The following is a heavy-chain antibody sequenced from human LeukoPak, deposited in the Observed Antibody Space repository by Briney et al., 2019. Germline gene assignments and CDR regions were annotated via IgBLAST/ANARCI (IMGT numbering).Heavy chain of an antibody. Sequence: SETLSLTCTVSGGSISSGSYYWSWIRQPAGKGLEWIGRIYTSGSTNYNPSLKSRVTISVDTSKNQFSLKLSSVTAADTAVYYCAREVIAAAGTGAFDYWGQGTLVTVSS. J-gene: IGHJ4*02. V-gene: IGHV4-61*02. CDR2: IYTSGST. CDR1: GGSISSGSYY. D-gene: IGHD6-13*01. CDR3: AREVIAAAGTGAFDY.